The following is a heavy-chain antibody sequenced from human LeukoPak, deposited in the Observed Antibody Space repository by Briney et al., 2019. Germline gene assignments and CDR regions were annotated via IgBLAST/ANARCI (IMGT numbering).Heavy chain of an antibody. D-gene: IGHD3-10*01. J-gene: IGHJ5*02. CDR3: ARGRGEGRGIAMVRGVRAPSYNWFDP. V-gene: IGHV4-39*07. Sequence: SETLSLTCAVSGGSISSSTYYWGWIRQPPGKGLEWIGSMYYSSGNTYYNPSLKSRVTISVDTSKNQFSLKLSSVTAADTAVYYCARGRGEGRGIAMVRGVRAPSYNWFDPWGHGTQVTVSS. CDR2: MYYSSGNT. CDR1: GGSISSSTYY.